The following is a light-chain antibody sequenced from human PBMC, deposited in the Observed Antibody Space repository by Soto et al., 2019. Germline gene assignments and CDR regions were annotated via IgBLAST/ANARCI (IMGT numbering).Light chain of an antibody. J-gene: IGKJ1*01. CDR1: QSISSW. CDR3: QQYGSSPRT. V-gene: IGKV1-5*01. Sequence: DIQMTQSPSTLSASVGDRVTITCRASQSISSWLAWYQQKPGKAPKLLIYDASSLESGVPSRFSGSGSGTDFTLTVGRLEPEDFALYYCQQYGSSPRTFGQGTKVDIK. CDR2: DAS.